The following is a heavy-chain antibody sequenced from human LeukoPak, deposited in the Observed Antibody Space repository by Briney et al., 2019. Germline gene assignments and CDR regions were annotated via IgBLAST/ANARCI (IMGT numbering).Heavy chain of an antibody. CDR1: GGSISSSSYY. V-gene: IGHV4-39*01. CDR3: ARRELLSTPDAFDI. CDR2: IYYSGST. Sequence: SPTLSLTCTVSGGSISSSSYYWGWIRQPPGKGLEWIGSIYYSGSTYYNPSLKSPVTISVDTSKNQFSLKVSSVTAADTAVYYCARRELLSTPDAFDIWGQGTMVTVSS. D-gene: IGHD3-10*01. J-gene: IGHJ3*02.